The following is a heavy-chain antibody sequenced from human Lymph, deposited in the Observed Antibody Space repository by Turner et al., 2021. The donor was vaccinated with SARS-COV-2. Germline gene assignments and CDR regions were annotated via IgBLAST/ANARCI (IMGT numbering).Heavy chain of an antibody. V-gene: IGHV3-23*01. D-gene: IGHD1-1*01. J-gene: IGHJ4*02. Sequence: EVQLLESGGGLVQPGGSLRLSCAASGFTFSSYAMSWVRQATGKGLEWVSTISGSGGSTYYADSVKGRFTISRDNSKNTLYLQVNSLRAEDTAVYYCAKDPNWYVLSAVDYWGQGTLVTVSS. CDR2: ISGSGGST. CDR3: AKDPNWYVLSAVDY. CDR1: GFTFSSYA.